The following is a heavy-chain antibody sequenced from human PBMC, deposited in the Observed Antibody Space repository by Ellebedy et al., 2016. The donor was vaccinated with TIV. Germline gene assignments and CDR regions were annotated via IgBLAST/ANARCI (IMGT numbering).Heavy chain of an antibody. Sequence: GESLKISCAASGFTFSVTWMSWARQAPGQGLEWVARIKYDGADKDYVDSVKGRFTIARDNAKNSLYLQMNSLRADDTAVYYCVRAVPNWFDPWGQGTLVTVSS. CDR2: IKYDGADK. CDR3: VRAVPNWFDP. CDR1: GFTFSVTW. V-gene: IGHV3-7*01. J-gene: IGHJ5*02.